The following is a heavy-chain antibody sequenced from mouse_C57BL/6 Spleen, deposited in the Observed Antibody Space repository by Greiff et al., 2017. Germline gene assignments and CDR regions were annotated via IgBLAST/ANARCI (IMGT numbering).Heavy chain of an antibody. J-gene: IGHJ2*01. CDR1: GFTFSSYT. CDR3: ARLTTEVETYYCDY. Sequence: EVQLQESGGGLVKPGGSLKLSCAASGFTFSSYTMSWVRQTPEKRLAWVATISGGGGNTYYPDSVKGRFTISRDNAKNTLYLQMSSLRSEDTALYYCARLTTEVETYYCDYWGQGTTLTVSS. V-gene: IGHV5-9*01. D-gene: IGHD1-1*01. CDR2: ISGGGGNT.